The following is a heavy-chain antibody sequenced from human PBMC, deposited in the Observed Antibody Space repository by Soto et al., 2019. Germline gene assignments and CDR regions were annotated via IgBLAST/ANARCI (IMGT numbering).Heavy chain of an antibody. V-gene: IGHV1-18*01. CDR2: ISAYNGNT. Sequence: ASVKVSCKASGYTFTSYGISWVRQAPGQGLEWMGWISAYNGNTNYAQKLQGRVTMTTDTSTSTAYMELRSLRSDDTAVYYCARDQVSVSASYYYGMDVWGQGTTVTVSS. D-gene: IGHD1-20*01. J-gene: IGHJ6*02. CDR1: GYTFTSYG. CDR3: ARDQVSVSASYYYGMDV.